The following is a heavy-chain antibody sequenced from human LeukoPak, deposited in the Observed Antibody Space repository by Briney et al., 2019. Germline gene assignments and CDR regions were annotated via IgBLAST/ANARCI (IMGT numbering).Heavy chain of an antibody. CDR2: IYGDGSS. Sequence: PSETLSLTCTVSGGSVGSYNSYWNWIRQPAGKGLEWIGRIYGDGSSTYNPSLKSRVSISVDSSKNQFSLRLSSLTAADTAVYYCARGYYYHSWGQGTLVTVSS. J-gene: IGHJ4*02. V-gene: IGHV4-61*02. CDR3: ARGYYYHS. CDR1: GGSVGSYNSY. D-gene: IGHD3-10*01.